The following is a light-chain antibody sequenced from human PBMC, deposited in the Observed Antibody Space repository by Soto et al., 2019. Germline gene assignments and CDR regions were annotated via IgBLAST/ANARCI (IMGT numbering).Light chain of an antibody. J-gene: IGLJ3*02. CDR2: DVS. V-gene: IGLV2-11*01. CDR3: CSYAGNSLWV. CDR1: SSDVGGSNF. Sequence: QLVLTQPRSVSGSPGQSVTISCTGTSSDVGGSNFVSWYQQHAGKAPKLAIYDVSKRPSGVPDRFSGSKSGIAASLTISGLQVEDEADYYCCSYAGNSLWVFGGGTKLTVL.